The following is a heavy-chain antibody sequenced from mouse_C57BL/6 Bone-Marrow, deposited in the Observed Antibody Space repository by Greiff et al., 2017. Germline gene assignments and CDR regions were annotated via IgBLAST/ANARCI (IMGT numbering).Heavy chain of an antibody. CDR3: ARPSYYGSSLDY. J-gene: IGHJ2*01. CDR2: INPSTGGT. D-gene: IGHD1-1*01. CDR1: GYSFTGYY. Sequence: VQLQQSGPELVKPGASVKISCKASGYSFTGYYMNWVKQSPEKSLEWIGEINPSTGGTTYNQKFKAKATLTVDKSSSTAYMQLTSLTSEDSAVYYCARPSYYGSSLDYWGQGTTLTVSS. V-gene: IGHV1-42*01.